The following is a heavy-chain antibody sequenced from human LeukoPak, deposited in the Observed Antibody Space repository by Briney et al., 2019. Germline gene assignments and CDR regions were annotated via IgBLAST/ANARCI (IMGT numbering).Heavy chain of an antibody. D-gene: IGHD1-26*01. J-gene: IGHJ4*02. CDR3: AREVGATDY. Sequence: GGSLRLSCATSGFTFSGYGMHWVRQAPGKGLEWVTVMWSDGSNKYYADSVKGRFTISRDNAKNSLYLQMNSLRVEDTAVYYCAREVGATDYWGQGTLVTVSS. CDR2: MWSDGSNK. CDR1: GFTFSGYG. V-gene: IGHV3-33*01.